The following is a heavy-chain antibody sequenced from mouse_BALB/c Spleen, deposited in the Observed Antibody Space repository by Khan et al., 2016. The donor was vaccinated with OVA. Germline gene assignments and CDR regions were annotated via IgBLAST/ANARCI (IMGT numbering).Heavy chain of an antibody. V-gene: IGHV2-6-4*01. D-gene: IGHD2-14*01. CDR2: IWGGGGT. CDR3: ARAYYRYDGYYAMDY. J-gene: IGHJ4*01. CDR1: GFSLSRYN. Sequence: VELVESGPGLVAPSQSLSITCTVSGFSLSRYNIHWVRQPPGKGLEWLGMIWGGGGTDYNSTLQSSLSISKENSNSKTNLNMNSLQTEDSAMYYCARAYYRYDGYYAMDYWGQGTSVTVSS.